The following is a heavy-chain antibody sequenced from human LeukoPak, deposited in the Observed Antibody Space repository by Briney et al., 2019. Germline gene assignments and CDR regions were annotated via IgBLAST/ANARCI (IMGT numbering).Heavy chain of an antibody. Sequence: SETLSLTCTVSGGSINSSSYYWGWIRQPPGKGLEWIGSIYYSGSTYYNPSLKSRVTISVDTSKNQFSLKLSSVTAADTAVYYCARVLIRVGYSSSWYRPVWGKGTTVTVSS. CDR3: ARVLIRVGYSSSWYRPV. D-gene: IGHD6-13*01. CDR1: GGSINSSSYY. V-gene: IGHV4-39*01. J-gene: IGHJ6*04. CDR2: IYYSGST.